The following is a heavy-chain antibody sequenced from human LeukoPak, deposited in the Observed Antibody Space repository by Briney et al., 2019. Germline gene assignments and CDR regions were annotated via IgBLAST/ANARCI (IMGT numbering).Heavy chain of an antibody. CDR3: ARDLNDYSIDY. V-gene: IGHV3-33*01. CDR2: IWYDGSNK. J-gene: IGHJ4*02. D-gene: IGHD4-11*01. CDR1: GFTFSSYG. Sequence: GGSLRLSCAASGFTFSSYGMHWVRQAPGKGLERVAVIWYDGSNKYYADSVKGRFTISRDNSKNTLYLQMNSLRAEDTAVYYCARDLNDYSIDYWGQGTLVTVSS.